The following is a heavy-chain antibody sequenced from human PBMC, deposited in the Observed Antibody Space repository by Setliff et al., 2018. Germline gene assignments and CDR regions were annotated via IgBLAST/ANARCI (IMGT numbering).Heavy chain of an antibody. V-gene: IGHV3-11*04. D-gene: IGHD3-9*01. CDR2: ISSSGSTI. CDR1: GFTFSDYY. CDR3: ARDSVLRYFDWLLYTPDAFDI. Sequence: LRLSCAASGFTFSDYYMSWIRQAPGKGLEWVSYISSSGSTIYYADSVKGRFTISRDNAKNSLYLQMNSLRAEDTAVYYCARDSVLRYFDWLLYTPDAFDIWGQGTMVTVSS. J-gene: IGHJ3*02.